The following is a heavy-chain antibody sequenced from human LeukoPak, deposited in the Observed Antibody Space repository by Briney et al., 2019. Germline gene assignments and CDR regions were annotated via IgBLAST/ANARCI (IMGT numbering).Heavy chain of an antibody. CDR1: GGSFSGYY. D-gene: IGHD6-13*01. CDR3: ARGSGSSWFDY. Sequence: SETLSLTCAVYGGSFSGYYWSWICQPPGKGLEWIGEINHSGSTNYNPSLKSRVTISVDTSKNQFSLKLSSVTAADTAVYYCARGSGSSWFDYWGQGTLVTVSS. CDR2: INHSGST. J-gene: IGHJ4*02. V-gene: IGHV4-34*01.